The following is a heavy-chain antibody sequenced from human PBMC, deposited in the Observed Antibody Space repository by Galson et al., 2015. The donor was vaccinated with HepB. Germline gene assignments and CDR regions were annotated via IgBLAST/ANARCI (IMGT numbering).Heavy chain of an antibody. V-gene: IGHV5-51*01. J-gene: IGHJ4*02. CDR2: IYPGDSDT. CDR3: ARGGGPYCSSTSCYLDY. D-gene: IGHD2-2*01. CDR1: GYSFTSYW. Sequence: QSGAEVKKPGESLKISCKGSGYSFTSYWIGWVRQMPGKGLEWMGIIYPGDSDTRYSPSFQGQVTISADKSISTAYLQISSLKAEDTAVYYCARGGGPYCSSTSCYLDYSSQATLVTVSS.